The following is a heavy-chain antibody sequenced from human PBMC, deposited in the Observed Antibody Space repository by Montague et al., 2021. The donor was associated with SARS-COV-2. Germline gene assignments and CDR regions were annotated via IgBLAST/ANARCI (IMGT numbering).Heavy chain of an antibody. D-gene: IGHD2-2*01. CDR2: IYYNGTT. V-gene: IGHV4-61*01. CDR3: ARERGYQLLSGWFDP. Sequence: SETLSLTCTVSGGPISSSSYYWGWIRQPPGKGLEWIGYIYYNGTTNYSPSLKGRVSISVDTSKNQFSLEMNSVTAADTAVYYCARERGYQLLSGWFDPWGQGTLVTVSS. CDR1: GGPISSSSYY. J-gene: IGHJ5*02.